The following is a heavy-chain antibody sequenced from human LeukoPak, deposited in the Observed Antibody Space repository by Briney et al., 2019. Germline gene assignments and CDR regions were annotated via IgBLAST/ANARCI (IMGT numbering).Heavy chain of an antibody. V-gene: IGHV3-74*01. Sequence: GGSLRLSCAASGFTFSSYWMHWVRQAPGKGLVWVSRINSDGTLMSYADSVKGRFTISRDNAKNTLFLQMNSLRAEDTAVYYCTRDFDFSSAIWGQGTLVTVSS. CDR2: INSDGTLM. CDR3: TRDFDFSSAI. CDR1: GFTFSSYW. D-gene: IGHD3-3*01. J-gene: IGHJ4*02.